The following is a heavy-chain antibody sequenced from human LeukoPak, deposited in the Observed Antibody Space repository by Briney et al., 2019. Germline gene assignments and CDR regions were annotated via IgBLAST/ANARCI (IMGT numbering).Heavy chain of an antibody. CDR1: GYSISSGYY. Sequence: SETLSLTCTVSGYSISSGYYWGWIRQPPGKGLEWIGSINHSGSTYYNPSLKSRVTISVDTSENQFSLKLSSVTAADTAVYYCARVGYSSSWEFDYWGQGTLVTVSS. CDR2: INHSGST. V-gene: IGHV4-38-2*02. CDR3: ARVGYSSSWEFDY. D-gene: IGHD6-13*01. J-gene: IGHJ4*02.